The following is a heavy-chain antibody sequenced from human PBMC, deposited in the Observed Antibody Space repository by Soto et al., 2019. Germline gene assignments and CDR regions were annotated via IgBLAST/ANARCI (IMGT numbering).Heavy chain of an antibody. D-gene: IGHD1-7*01. CDR3: ARTSGTTGVWFDP. J-gene: IGHJ5*02. Sequence: PSETLSLTCTVSGGSISSYYWSWIRQPPGKGLEWIGYIYYSGSTNYNPSLKSRVTISVDTSKNQFSLKLSSVTAADTAVYYCARTSGTTGVWFDPWGQGTLVTVS. CDR1: GGSISSYY. V-gene: IGHV4-59*08. CDR2: IYYSGST.